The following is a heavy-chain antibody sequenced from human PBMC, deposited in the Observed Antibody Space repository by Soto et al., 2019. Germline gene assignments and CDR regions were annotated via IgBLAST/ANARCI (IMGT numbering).Heavy chain of an antibody. CDR3: ANDEFGIPVFRWFDP. V-gene: IGHV3-23*01. CDR1: GFTFSSYA. D-gene: IGHD2-21*01. J-gene: IGHJ5*02. Sequence: EVQLLESGGGLVQPGGSLRLSCAASGFTFSSYAMSWVRQAPGKGLEWVSAISGSGGSTYYADAVKGRFTISRDNSKNPLYLQMNSLRAEDTAVYYCANDEFGIPVFRWFDPWGQGTLVTVSS. CDR2: ISGSGGST.